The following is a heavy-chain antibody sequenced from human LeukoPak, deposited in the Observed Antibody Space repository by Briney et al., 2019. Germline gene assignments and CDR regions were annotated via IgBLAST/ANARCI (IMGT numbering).Heavy chain of an antibody. CDR3: AKRINWNVDY. CDR2: IYPGDSDT. Sequence: GESLKISCKGSGYSFTSHWIGWVRQMPGKGLEWMGIIYPGDSDTRYSPSFQGQVTISADKSISTAYLQWNSLKASDSAMYYCAKRINWNVDYWGQGTLVTVSS. D-gene: IGHD1-1*01. CDR1: GYSFTSHW. J-gene: IGHJ4*02. V-gene: IGHV5-51*01.